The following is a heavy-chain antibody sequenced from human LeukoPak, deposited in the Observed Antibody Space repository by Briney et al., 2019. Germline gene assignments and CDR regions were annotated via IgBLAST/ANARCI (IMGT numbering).Heavy chain of an antibody. D-gene: IGHD1-26*01. CDR1: GFTFSSYA. CDR3: ARAVVVGATTLYFDY. CDR2: IYANGNT. J-gene: IGHJ4*02. V-gene: IGHV3-66*01. Sequence: GGSLRLSCAGSGFTFSSYAMSWVRQAPGKGLEWVSLIYANGNTYYADSVKGRFTISRDISKNMLYLEMNSLRAEDTAVYNCARAVVVGATTLYFDYWGQGTLVTVSS.